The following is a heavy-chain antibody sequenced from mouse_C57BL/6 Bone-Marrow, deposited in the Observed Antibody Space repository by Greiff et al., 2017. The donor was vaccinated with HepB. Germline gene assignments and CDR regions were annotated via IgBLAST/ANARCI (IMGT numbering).Heavy chain of an antibody. V-gene: IGHV1-84*01. Sequence: VQLQQSGPELVKPGASVKISCKASGYTFTDYYINWVKQRPGQGLEWIRWIYPGSGNTKYNEKFKGKATLTVDTSSSTAYMQLSSLTSEDSAVYFCARWGSYYFDYWGQGTTLTVSS. CDR2: IYPGSGNT. CDR1: GYTFTDYY. CDR3: ARWGSYYFDY. J-gene: IGHJ2*01.